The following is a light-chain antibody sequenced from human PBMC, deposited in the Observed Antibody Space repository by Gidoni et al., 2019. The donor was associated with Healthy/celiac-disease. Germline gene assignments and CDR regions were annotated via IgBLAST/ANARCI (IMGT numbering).Light chain of an antibody. J-gene: IGKJ2*01. Sequence: EIVLTQSPGTLSLSPGERATLSCRASQSVSSSYLAWYQQKPGQAPRLHIYGASSRATGIPDRFSGSGSGTDFTLTISRLEPEDFAVYYCQQYGSPPGTFGQGTKLEIK. CDR3: QQYGSPPGT. V-gene: IGKV3-20*01. CDR1: QSVSSSY. CDR2: GAS.